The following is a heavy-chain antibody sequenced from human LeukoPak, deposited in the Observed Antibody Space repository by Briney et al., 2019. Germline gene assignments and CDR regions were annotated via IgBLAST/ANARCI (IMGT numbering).Heavy chain of an antibody. CDR3: ARGRWELLRRDFDY. V-gene: IGHV3-48*01. D-gene: IGHD1-26*01. CDR2: ISSSSSTI. Sequence: TGGSLRLSCAASGFTFSRYWMSWVRQAPGKGLEWVSYISSSSSTIYYADSVKGRFAISRDNAKNSLYLQMNSLRAEDTAVYYCARGRWELLRRDFDYWGQGALVTVSS. J-gene: IGHJ4*02. CDR1: GFTFSRYW.